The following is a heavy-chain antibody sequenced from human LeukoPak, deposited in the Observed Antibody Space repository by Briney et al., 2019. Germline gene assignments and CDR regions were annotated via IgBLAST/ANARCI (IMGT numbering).Heavy chain of an antibody. V-gene: IGHV4-59*01. CDR2: IYYNGST. J-gene: IGHJ2*01. D-gene: IGHD5-24*01. CDR3: ARALGDGYNFGFDL. Sequence: SETLSLTCTVSDGSISIYYWSWIRQPPGKGLEWIGYIYYNGSTNHNPSLKSRVTISVDTSKNQFSLKLSSVTAADTSVYYCARALGDGYNFGFDLWGRGTLVTVSS. CDR1: DGSISIYY.